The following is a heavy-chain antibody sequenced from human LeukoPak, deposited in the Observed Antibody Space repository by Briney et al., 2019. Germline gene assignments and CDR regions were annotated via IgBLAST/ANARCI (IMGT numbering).Heavy chain of an antibody. Sequence: GGSLRLSCAASGFTFSSYSMNWVRQAPGKGLEWVSSISSSSSYIYYADSVKGRFTISRDNAKNSLYLQMNSLRAEDTAVYYCAREGRWLQFLDYWGQGTLVTVSS. D-gene: IGHD5-24*01. CDR3: AREGRWLQFLDY. V-gene: IGHV3-21*01. CDR1: GFTFSSYS. CDR2: ISSSSSYI. J-gene: IGHJ4*02.